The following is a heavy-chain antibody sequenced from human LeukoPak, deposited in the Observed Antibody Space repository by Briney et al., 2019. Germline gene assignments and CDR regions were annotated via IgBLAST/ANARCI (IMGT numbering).Heavy chain of an antibody. Sequence: GGSLRLSCAASGFTFSSYSMNWVRQAPGKGLEWVSSISSSSSYIYYADSVKGRFTISRDNAKNSLYLQMNSLRAKDTAVYYCARENYPSHCSGGSCYGPFDYWGQGTLVTVSS. CDR3: ARENYPSHCSGGSCYGPFDY. J-gene: IGHJ4*02. V-gene: IGHV3-21*01. D-gene: IGHD2-15*01. CDR2: ISSSSSYI. CDR1: GFTFSSYS.